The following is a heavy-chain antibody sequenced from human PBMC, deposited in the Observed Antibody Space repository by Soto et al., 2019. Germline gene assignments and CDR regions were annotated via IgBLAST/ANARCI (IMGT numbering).Heavy chain of an antibody. Sequence: SVKVSCKASGGTFSSYAISWVRQAPGQGLEWMGGIIPIFGTANYAQKFQGRVTITADESTSTAYMELSSLRSEDTAMYYCARDVRPYYYYYYGMDVWGQGTTVTVSS. CDR3: ARDVRPYYYYYYGMDV. V-gene: IGHV1-69*13. CDR1: GGTFSSYA. CDR2: IIPIFGTA. J-gene: IGHJ6*02.